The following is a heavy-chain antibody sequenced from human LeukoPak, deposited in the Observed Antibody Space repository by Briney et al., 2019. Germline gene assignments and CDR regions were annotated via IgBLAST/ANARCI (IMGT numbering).Heavy chain of an antibody. J-gene: IGHJ3*02. V-gene: IGHV3-69-1*01. CDR1: GFTSFNFP. Sequence: PGGSLRLSCEASGFTSFNFPMNWVRKAPGKGLEWVSHIRSDGTITYADSVKGRFTISRDDAKTSVYLQLTSLRDEDTAIYYCARDNIWAFDIWGQGTMVTVSS. CDR3: ARDNIWAFDI. D-gene: IGHD2/OR15-2a*01. CDR2: IRSDGTI.